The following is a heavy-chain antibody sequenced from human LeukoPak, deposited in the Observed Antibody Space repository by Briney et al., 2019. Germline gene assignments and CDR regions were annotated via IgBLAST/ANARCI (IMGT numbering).Heavy chain of an antibody. CDR3: ERIPLDDASRHYYPH. Sequence: GASVTVSFKTSGYTFTNYGMHWVRQAPRQSPEWMGWINTGSGNTKSSQKFQDRVTLTRDTSASTAYMELHRLSSEDTAAYYCERIPLDDASRHYYPHWGQGTLVTVSS. CDR1: GYTFTNYG. CDR2: INTGSGNT. J-gene: IGHJ1*01. V-gene: IGHV1-3*04. D-gene: IGHD3-10*01.